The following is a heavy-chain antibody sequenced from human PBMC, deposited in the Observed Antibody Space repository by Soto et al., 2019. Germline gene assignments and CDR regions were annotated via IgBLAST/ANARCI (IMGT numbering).Heavy chain of an antibody. CDR2: ISSSGSTI. D-gene: IGHD5-18*01. CDR3: ASSLRGYSYGLLNWFDP. CDR1: GFTFSIYE. V-gene: IGHV3-48*03. J-gene: IGHJ5*02. Sequence: GGSLRLSCAASGFTFSIYEMNWVRQSPGKGLEWVSYISSSGSTIYYADSVKGRFTISRDNAKNSLYLQMNSLRAEDTAVYYSASSLRGYSYGLLNWFDPWGKGTLVTVSS.